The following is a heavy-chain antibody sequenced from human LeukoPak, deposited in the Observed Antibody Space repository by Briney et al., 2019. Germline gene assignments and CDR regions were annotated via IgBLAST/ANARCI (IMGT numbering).Heavy chain of an antibody. CDR1: GGTFSSYA. D-gene: IGHD2-2*01. CDR3: ARVAGIPAAPGGFDY. V-gene: IGHV1-69*01. Sequence: ASVKVPCKASGGTFSSYAISWVRQAPGQGLGWMGGIIPIFGTANYAQKFQGRVTITADESTSTAYMELSSPRSEDTAVYYCARVAGIPAAPGGFDYWGQGTLVTVSS. J-gene: IGHJ4*02. CDR2: IIPIFGTA.